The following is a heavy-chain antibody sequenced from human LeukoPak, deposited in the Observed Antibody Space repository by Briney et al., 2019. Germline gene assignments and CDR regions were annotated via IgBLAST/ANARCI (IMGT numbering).Heavy chain of an antibody. CDR1: GFAFSNFA. Sequence: GGSLRLSCSASGFAFSNFAMHWVRQAPGKGLEWVAVVSYEGTIKYYTDSAKGRFTVSRDNAKNSLYLQMNSLRAEDTAVYYCARDSRESTVTTIDYWGQGTLVTVSS. J-gene: IGHJ4*02. V-gene: IGHV3-30*04. CDR3: ARDSRESTVTTIDY. CDR2: VSYEGTIK. D-gene: IGHD4-11*01.